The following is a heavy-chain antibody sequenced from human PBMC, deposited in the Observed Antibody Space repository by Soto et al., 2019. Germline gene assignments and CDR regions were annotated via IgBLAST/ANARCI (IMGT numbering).Heavy chain of an antibody. CDR2: MIYAGSSK. J-gene: IGHJ4*02. CDR1: GFTFSSDG. Sequence: GGSLRLSCAASGFTFSSDGMHWVRQAPGKALEWLRVMIYAGSSKYYAESVKGRFTISRDNSKITLYLQMNSQRAEDTAVYYCAKEEATTYFDYWGQGTLVTVSS. CDR3: AKEEATTYFDY. D-gene: IGHD5-12*01. V-gene: IGHV3-30*18.